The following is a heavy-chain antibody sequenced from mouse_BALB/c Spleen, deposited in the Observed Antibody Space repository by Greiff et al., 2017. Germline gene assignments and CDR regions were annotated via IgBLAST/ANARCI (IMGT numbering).Heavy chain of an antibody. CDR3: ARRYDGFDY. CDR1: GYSITSDYA. D-gene: IGHD2-14*01. CDR2: ISYSGST. Sequence: VQLQQSGPGLVKPSQSLSLTCTVTGYSITSDYAWNWIRQFPGNKLEWMGYISYSGSTSYNPSLKSRISITRDTSKNQFFLQLNSVTTEDTATYYCARRYDGFDYWGQGTTLTVSS. J-gene: IGHJ2*01. V-gene: IGHV3-2*02.